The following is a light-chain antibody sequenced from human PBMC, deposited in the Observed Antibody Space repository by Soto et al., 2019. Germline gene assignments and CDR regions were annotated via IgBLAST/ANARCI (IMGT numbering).Light chain of an antibody. J-gene: IGKJ1*01. Sequence: IVLTQSPATLSLSPGERATLSCRASQSVSSYLAWYQQKPGQAPRLLIYDASNRATGIPARFSGSGSGTDFTLTISSLEPEDFAVYYCQPRSNWPWTVGPGTQVDIK. V-gene: IGKV3-11*01. CDR2: DAS. CDR1: QSVSSY. CDR3: QPRSNWPWT.